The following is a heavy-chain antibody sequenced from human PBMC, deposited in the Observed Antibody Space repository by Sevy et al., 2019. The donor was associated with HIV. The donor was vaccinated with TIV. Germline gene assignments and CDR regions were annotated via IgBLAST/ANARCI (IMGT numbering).Heavy chain of an antibody. J-gene: IGHJ4*02. CDR1: GFTFSAYY. CDR3: ARSRCSYGDYYFDY. Sequence: GGSLRLSCAASGFTFSAYYMTWIRQAPGKGLEWVSYISSGSTYTNYADSVKGRFTVSRDNAKNSLYLQMNSLRAEDTAVYYCARSRCSYGDYYFDYWGQGTLVTASS. V-gene: IGHV3-11*06. D-gene: IGHD4-17*01. CDR2: ISSGSTYT.